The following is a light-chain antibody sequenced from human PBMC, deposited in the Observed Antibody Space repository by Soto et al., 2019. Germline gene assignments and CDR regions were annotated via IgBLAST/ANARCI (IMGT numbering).Light chain of an antibody. CDR3: QQSYSSPPR. V-gene: IGKV1-39*01. CDR2: AAS. Sequence: IQRTQSPSSLSASVEDRVIITCRASQSISNHLNWYQQKPGKAPKLLIFAASSLQSGVPSRFSGSRSGPDFTLTISSLQPEDFATYYCQQSYSSPPRFAQGIKVYIK. J-gene: IGKJ1*01. CDR1: QSISNH.